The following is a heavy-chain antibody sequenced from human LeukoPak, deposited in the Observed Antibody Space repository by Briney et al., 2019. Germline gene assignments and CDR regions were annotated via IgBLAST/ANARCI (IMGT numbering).Heavy chain of an antibody. CDR1: GFKFNSYA. D-gene: IGHD7-27*01. J-gene: IGHJ4*02. CDR2: ISASGGST. V-gene: IGHV3-23*01. Sequence: PGGSLRLSCAASGFKFNSYAMSWVRQAPGKGLEWVSVISASGGSTNYADSVKGRFTMFRDNSQNTLYLQMNSLRAEDTAVYYCAKASELGRGYFDYWGQGTLVTVSS. CDR3: AKASELGRGYFDY.